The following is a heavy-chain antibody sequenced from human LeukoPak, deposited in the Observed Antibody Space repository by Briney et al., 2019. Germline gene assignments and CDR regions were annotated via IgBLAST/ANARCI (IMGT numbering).Heavy chain of an antibody. V-gene: IGHV3-30*18. J-gene: IGHJ3*02. D-gene: IGHD3-9*01. CDR1: GFTFRNYG. Sequence: PGGSLRLSCAASGFTFRNYGMHWVRQAPGEGLDWVAVISYDGSNKYYADSVKGRFTISRDNSKNTLYLQMNSLRAEDTAVYYCAKVRYFGPSAFDIWGQGTMVTVSS. CDR3: AKVRYFGPSAFDI. CDR2: ISYDGSNK.